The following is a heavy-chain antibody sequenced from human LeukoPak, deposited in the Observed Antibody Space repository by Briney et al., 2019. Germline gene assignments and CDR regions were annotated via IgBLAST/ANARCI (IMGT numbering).Heavy chain of an antibody. CDR1: GGSISSYY. D-gene: IGHD6-13*01. J-gene: IGHJ5*02. CDR2: IYYSGST. V-gene: IGHV4-59*01. CDR3: ARASSSWDNWFDP. Sequence: SETLSLTXTVSGGSISSYYWSWIRQPPGKGLEWIGYIYYSGSTNYNPSLKSRVTISVDTSKNQFSLKLSSVTAADTAVYYCARASSSWDNWFDPWGQGTLVTVSS.